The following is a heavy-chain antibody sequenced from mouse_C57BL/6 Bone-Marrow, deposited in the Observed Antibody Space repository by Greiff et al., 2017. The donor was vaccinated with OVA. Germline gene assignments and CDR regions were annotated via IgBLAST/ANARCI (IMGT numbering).Heavy chain of an antibody. CDR3: AIDSSGAVDY. J-gene: IGHJ4*01. CDR2: IYPGDGDT. Sequence: QVQLQQSGPELVKPGASVKISCKASGYAFSSSWMNWVKQRPGKGLEWIGRIYPGDGDTNYNGKFKGKATLTADKSSSTAYMQLSSLTSEDSAVYFCAIDSSGAVDYWGQGTSVTVSS. D-gene: IGHD3-2*02. CDR1: GYAFSSSW. V-gene: IGHV1-82*01.